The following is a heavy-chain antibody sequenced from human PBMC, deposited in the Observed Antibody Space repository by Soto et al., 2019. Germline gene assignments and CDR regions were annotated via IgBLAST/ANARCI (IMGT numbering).Heavy chain of an antibody. V-gene: IGHV3-33*01. Sequence: PGGSLRLSCAASGFTFSSYGMHWVRQAPGKGLEWVAVIWYDGSNKYHADSVKGRFTISRDNSKNTLYLQMNSLRAEDTAVYYCVLSGSHLGYYYYGMDVWGQGTTVTVS. J-gene: IGHJ6*02. D-gene: IGHD1-26*01. CDR1: GFTFSSYG. CDR3: VLSGSHLGYYYYGMDV. CDR2: IWYDGSNK.